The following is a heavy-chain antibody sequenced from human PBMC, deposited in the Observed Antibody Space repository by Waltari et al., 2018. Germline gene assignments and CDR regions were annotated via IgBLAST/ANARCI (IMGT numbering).Heavy chain of an antibody. CDR3: ARHRYCTNGVCTGPLYYYYYMDV. J-gene: IGHJ6*03. D-gene: IGHD2-8*01. CDR1: GYSISSGYY. Sequence: QVQLQESGPGLVKPSETLSLTCAVSGYSISSGYYWGWIRQPPGKGLEWIGSIYHSGSTYYNPSLKSRVTISVDTSKNQFSLKLSSVTAADTAVYYCARHRYCTNGVCTGPLYYYYYMDVWGKGTTVTVSS. V-gene: IGHV4-38-2*01. CDR2: IYHSGST.